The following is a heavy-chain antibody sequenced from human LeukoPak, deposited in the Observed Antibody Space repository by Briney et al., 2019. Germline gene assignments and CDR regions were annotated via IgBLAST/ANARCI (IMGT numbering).Heavy chain of an antibody. D-gene: IGHD6-13*01. J-gene: IGHJ5*02. V-gene: IGHV3-48*01. CDR3: ARSRIAGHYNWFDP. Sequence: GGSLRLSCAASGFTFSSYSMNWVRQAPGKGLEWVSYISSSSSTIYYADSVRGRFTISRDNSKNTLYLQMNSLRAEDTAVYYCARSRIAGHYNWFDPWGQGTLVTVSS. CDR1: GFTFSSYS. CDR2: ISSSSSTI.